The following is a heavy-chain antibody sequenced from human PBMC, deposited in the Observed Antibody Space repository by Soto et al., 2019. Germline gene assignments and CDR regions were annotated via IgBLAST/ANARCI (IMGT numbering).Heavy chain of an antibody. CDR3: AREGGFGYYFDY. CDR1: GFTFSSYA. CDR2: ISYDGSNK. V-gene: IGHV3-30-3*01. D-gene: IGHD2-15*01. Sequence: QVQLVESGGGVVQPGRSLRLSCAASGFTFSSYAMHWVRQAPGKGLEWVAVISYDGSNKYYADSVKGRFTISRDNSKNTRYLQMNSRRAEDTAVYYCAREGGFGYYFDYWGQGTLVTVSS. J-gene: IGHJ4*02.